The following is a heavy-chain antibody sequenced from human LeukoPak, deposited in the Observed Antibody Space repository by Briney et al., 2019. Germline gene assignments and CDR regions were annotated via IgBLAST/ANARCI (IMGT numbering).Heavy chain of an antibody. V-gene: IGHV1-46*01. D-gene: IGHD3-9*01. CDR1: GYTFTSYY. CDR3: ARGPDYDLLTGYPDYYYYSMDV. J-gene: IGHJ6*03. CDR2: INPSGGST. Sequence: GASVKVSCTASGYTFTSYYMHWVRQAPGQGREWMGIINPSGGSTSYAQKFQGRVTLTRDTSISTAYMELSSLRSEDTAVYYCARGPDYDLLTGYPDYYYYSMDVWGKGTTVTVSS.